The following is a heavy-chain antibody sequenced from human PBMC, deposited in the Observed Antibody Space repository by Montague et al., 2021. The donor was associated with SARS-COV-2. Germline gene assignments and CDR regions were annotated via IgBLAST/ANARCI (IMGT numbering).Heavy chain of an antibody. J-gene: IGHJ4*02. CDR2: ISQSGST. CDR3: ARGHLSVSMIVVVFTSASYYFDY. CDR1: GGSFGDDH. V-gene: IGHV4-34*01. Sequence: SETLSLTCAVYGGSFGDDHWSWIRQPPGKGLEWIGNISQSGSTNYNPSLKSRVTISVDTPKNQFSLKLTSVTAADTGLYFCARGHLSVSMIVVVFTSASYYFDYWGQGAQVTVSS. D-gene: IGHD3-22*01.